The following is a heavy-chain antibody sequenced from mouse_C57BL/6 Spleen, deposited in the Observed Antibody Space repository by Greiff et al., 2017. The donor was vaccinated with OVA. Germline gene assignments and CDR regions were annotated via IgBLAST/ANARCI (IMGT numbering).Heavy chain of an antibody. Sequence: EVMLVESGGGLVQPGGSLSLSCAASGFTFTDYYMSWVRQPPGKALEWLGFIRNKANGYTTEYNASVKGRFTISRDNSKSILYLQMNALRAEDSATYYCASPHLTGSLYWYFVVWGTGTTLTVSS. CDR3: ASPHLTGSLYWYFVV. CDR2: IRNKANGYTT. V-gene: IGHV7-3*01. D-gene: IGHD4-1*01. CDR1: GFTFTDYY. J-gene: IGHJ1*03.